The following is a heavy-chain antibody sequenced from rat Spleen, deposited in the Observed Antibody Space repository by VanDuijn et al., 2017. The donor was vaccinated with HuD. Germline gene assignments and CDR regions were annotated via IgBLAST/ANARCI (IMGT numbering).Heavy chain of an antibody. V-gene: IGHV5-27*01. J-gene: IGHJ2*01. CDR1: GFTFSDYY. D-gene: IGHD5-1*01. CDR3: TREDWVFDY. CDR2: ISTAGSNT. Sequence: EVQLVESGGTLVQPGRSLKLSCAASGFTFSDYYMAWVRQAPKRGLEWVAYISTAGSNTFYRDSVQGRFTISRDDAKSTLYLQMKSLRSEDTATYYCTREDWVFDYWGQGVMVTVSS.